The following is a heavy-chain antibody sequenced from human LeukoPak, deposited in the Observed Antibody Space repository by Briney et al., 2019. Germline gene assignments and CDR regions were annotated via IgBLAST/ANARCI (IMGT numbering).Heavy chain of an antibody. CDR3: AKPLARGNMVYYYMDV. CDR2: ISGSGGST. D-gene: IGHD3-10*01. V-gene: IGHV3-23*01. CDR1: GFTFSSYA. Sequence: GGSLRLSCAASGFTFSSYAMSWVRQAPGKGLEWVSAISGSGGSTYYADSVKGRFTISRDNSKNTLYLQMNSLRAEDTAVYYCAKPLARGNMVYYYMDVGGKGTPVPVPS. J-gene: IGHJ6*03.